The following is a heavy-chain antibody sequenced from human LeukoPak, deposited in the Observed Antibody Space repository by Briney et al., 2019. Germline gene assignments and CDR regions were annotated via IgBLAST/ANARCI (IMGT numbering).Heavy chain of an antibody. CDR1: GFPFSDYW. CDR3: SRSLAY. Sequence: PGGSLRLSCAASGFPFSDYWMDWVRQAPGKGMEWVANINQDGRIQYYADSVRGRFIISRNNAKNSLYLQMYSLRNEDPGIYFCSRSLAYLGEGDRVTVSS. V-gene: IGHV3-7*01. J-gene: IGHJ4*02. CDR2: INQDGRIQ.